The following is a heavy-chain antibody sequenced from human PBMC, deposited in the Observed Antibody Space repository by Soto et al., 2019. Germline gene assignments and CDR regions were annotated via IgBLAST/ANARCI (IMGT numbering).Heavy chain of an antibody. V-gene: IGHV4-30-2*01. CDR2: IYHSGST. D-gene: IGHD4-17*01. Sequence: TSETLSLTCAVSGGSISSGGYSWSWIRQPPGKGLEWIGYIYHSGSTYYNPSLKSRVTISVDRSKNQFSLKLSSVTAADTAVYYCASTTVTTIPTEYYFDYWGQGTLVTVSS. CDR1: GGSISSGGYS. J-gene: IGHJ4*02. CDR3: ASTTVTTIPTEYYFDY.